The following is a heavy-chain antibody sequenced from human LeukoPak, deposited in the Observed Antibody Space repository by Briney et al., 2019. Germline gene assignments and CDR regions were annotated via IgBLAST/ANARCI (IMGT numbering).Heavy chain of an antibody. V-gene: IGHV3-21*01. J-gene: IGHJ4*02. D-gene: IGHD6-6*01. CDR3: ARDRLQGYFDY. CDR1: GFTFSSYS. Sequence: GGSLRLSCAASGFTFSSYSMNWVRQAPGKGLEWVSSISSSSSYIYYADSVKGRFTFSRDNAKNSLYLQMNSLRAEDTAVYYCARDRLQGYFDYWGQGTLVTVSS. CDR2: ISSSSSYI.